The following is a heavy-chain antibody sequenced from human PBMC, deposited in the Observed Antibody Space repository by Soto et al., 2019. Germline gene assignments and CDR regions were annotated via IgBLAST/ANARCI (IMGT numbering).Heavy chain of an antibody. J-gene: IGHJ6*02. CDR1: GYTFTGYY. Sequence: ASVKVSCKASGYTFTGYYMHWVRQAPGQGLEWMGWINPNSGDTKYAQKFQTWVTMTRDTSISTAYMELSRLRSDDTAVYYCARGVTIIRGGKNYYYGMDVWGQGTTVTVSS. CDR3: ARGVTIIRGGKNYYYGMDV. CDR2: INPNSGDT. V-gene: IGHV1-2*04. D-gene: IGHD3-9*01.